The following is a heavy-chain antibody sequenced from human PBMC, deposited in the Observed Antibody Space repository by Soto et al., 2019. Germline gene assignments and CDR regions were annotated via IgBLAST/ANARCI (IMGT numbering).Heavy chain of an antibody. Sequence: ASVKVSCKASGYTFTSYYMHWVRHAPGQGLEWMGIINPSAGSTSYAQKFQGRVTMTRDTSTSTVYMELSSLRSEDTAVYYCARDLEWLRDFRDYSGMDVWGQGNTVTVSS. CDR3: ARDLEWLRDFRDYSGMDV. CDR2: INPSAGST. V-gene: IGHV1-46*01. J-gene: IGHJ6*02. CDR1: GYTFTSYY. D-gene: IGHD5-12*01.